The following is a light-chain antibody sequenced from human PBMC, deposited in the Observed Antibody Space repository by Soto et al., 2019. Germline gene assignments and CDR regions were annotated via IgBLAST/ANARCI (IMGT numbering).Light chain of an antibody. Sequence: EIVLTHSPGTLSLSPGERATLSCRASQSVSSSYLAWYQQKPGQAPRLLIYGASSRATGIPDRFSGSGSGTDFTFTISRLEPEDFAVYYCQQYGNSPQTFGQGTKVDIK. V-gene: IGKV3-20*01. CDR3: QQYGNSPQT. J-gene: IGKJ1*01. CDR2: GAS. CDR1: QSVSSSY.